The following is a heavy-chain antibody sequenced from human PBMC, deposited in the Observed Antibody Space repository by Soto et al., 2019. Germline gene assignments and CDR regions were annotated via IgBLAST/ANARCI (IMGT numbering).Heavy chain of an antibody. J-gene: IGHJ4*02. Sequence: SETLSLTCTVSGGSISSEGYYWSWFRQLPGKGLEWIGDIYYSGSTYYNPSLKSRLTISGDASKNQFSLKLGSVTAADTALYYCARGRGYSYGPYYFDFWGQGTLVTVSS. CDR2: IYYSGST. D-gene: IGHD5-18*01. CDR3: ARGRGYSYGPYYFDF. V-gene: IGHV4-31*03. CDR1: GGSISSEGYY.